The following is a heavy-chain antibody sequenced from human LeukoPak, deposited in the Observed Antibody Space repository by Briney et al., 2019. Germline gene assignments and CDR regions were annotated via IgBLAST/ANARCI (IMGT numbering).Heavy chain of an antibody. V-gene: IGHV1-8*01. CDR2: MNPNSGNT. Sequence: ASVKVSCKASGYTFTSYDINWVRQATGQRLGWMGWMNPNSGNTGYAHKFQGRVTMTRNTSISTAYMELSSLRSEDTAVYYCARGSSDIYSYGEIDYWGQGTLVTVSS. CDR1: GYTFTSYD. J-gene: IGHJ4*02. CDR3: ARGSSDIYSYGEIDY. D-gene: IGHD5-18*01.